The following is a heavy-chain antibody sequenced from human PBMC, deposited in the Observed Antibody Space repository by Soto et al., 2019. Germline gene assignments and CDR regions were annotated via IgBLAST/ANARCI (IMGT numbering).Heavy chain of an antibody. Sequence: SETLSLTCTVSGGSISSYYWSWIRQPPGKGLEWIGYIYYSGSTNYNPSLKSRVTISVDTSKNQFSLKLSSVTAADTAVYYCARVYYDFWSGYYTSGNWFDPWGQGTLVTVSS. CDR2: IYYSGST. CDR1: GGSISSYY. J-gene: IGHJ5*02. V-gene: IGHV4-59*01. D-gene: IGHD3-3*01. CDR3: ARVYYDFWSGYYTSGNWFDP.